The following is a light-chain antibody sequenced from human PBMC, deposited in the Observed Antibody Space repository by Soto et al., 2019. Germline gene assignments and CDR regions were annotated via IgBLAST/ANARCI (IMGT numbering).Light chain of an antibody. V-gene: IGKV1-12*01. CDR1: QGISSW. J-gene: IGKJ3*01. CDR3: QQANSFPLFL. Sequence: DIQMTQSPSSVSASVGDRVTITCRASQGISSWLAWYQQKPGKAPRLLIYAASSLQSGVPSRFSGSRSGAEVSLTISSLQPEDFAADYCQQANSFPLFLLGPGTKVDIK. CDR2: AAS.